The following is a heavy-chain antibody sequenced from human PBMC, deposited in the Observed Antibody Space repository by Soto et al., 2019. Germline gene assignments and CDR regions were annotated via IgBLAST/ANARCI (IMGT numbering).Heavy chain of an antibody. CDR1: GGTFSNYA. CDR2: IIPIFGAA. D-gene: IGHD6-19*01. Sequence: QVQLVQSGAEVKKPGSSVKVSCKASGGTFSNYAISWVRQAPGQGLEWMGGIIPIFGAANYAQKFQDRLTITADKTTRTVYMELKSLRSDDTAVYYCAREGIAVAGSRGGLDYWGQGTLVTVSS. J-gene: IGHJ4*02. CDR3: AREGIAVAGSRGGLDY. V-gene: IGHV1-69*06.